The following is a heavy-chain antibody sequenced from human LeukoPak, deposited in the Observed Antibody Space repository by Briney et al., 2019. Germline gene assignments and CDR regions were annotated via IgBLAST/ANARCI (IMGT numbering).Heavy chain of an antibody. J-gene: IGHJ3*02. CDR1: GFTFSSYS. CDR2: ISSSSSTI. D-gene: IGHD3-9*01. Sequence: GGSLRLSCAASGFTFSSYSMNWVRQAPGKGLEWVSYISSSSSTIYYADSVKGRFTISRDNAKNPLYLQMNSLRAEDTAVYYCAEGPYYDILTGYSSDAFHIWGQGTVVTVSS. V-gene: IGHV3-48*01. CDR3: AEGPYYDILTGYSSDAFHI.